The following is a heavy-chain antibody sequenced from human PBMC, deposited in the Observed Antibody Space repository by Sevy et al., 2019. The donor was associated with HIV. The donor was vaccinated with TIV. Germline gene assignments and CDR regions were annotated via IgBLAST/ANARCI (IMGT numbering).Heavy chain of an antibody. V-gene: IGHV3-49*03. Sequence: GGSLRLSCTASGFTFGDYAMSWFRQAPGKGLEWVGFIKTKTYSGTTEYAESVKGRFIISRDESKNITYLQMNSLKTEDTAVYYCTRDVYESGWFYFDYWGQRTLVTVSS. D-gene: IGHD6-19*01. CDR1: GFTFGDYA. CDR2: IKTKTYSGTT. CDR3: TRDVYESGWFYFDY. J-gene: IGHJ4*02.